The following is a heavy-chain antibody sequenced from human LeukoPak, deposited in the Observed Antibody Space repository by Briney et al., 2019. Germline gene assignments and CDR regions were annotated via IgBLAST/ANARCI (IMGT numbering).Heavy chain of an antibody. CDR3: ARGSYGGWIRIARSITFDY. CDR1: GGTFSSYA. D-gene: IGHD5-18*01. V-gene: IGHV1-69*13. CDR2: IIPIFGTA. Sequence: SVEVSCKASGGTFSSYAISWVRQAPGQGLEWMGGIIPIFGTANYAQKFQGRVTITADESTSTAYMELSSLRSEDTAVYYCARGSYGGWIRIARSITFDYWGQGTLVTVSS. J-gene: IGHJ4*02.